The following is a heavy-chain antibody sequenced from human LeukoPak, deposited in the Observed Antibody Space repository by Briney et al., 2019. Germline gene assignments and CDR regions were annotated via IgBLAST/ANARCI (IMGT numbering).Heavy chain of an antibody. CDR3: AIGSGSYYFDY. J-gene: IGHJ4*02. Sequence: ASVKVSCKASGYTFTSYYMHWVRQAPGQGLEWMGIINPSGGSTSYAQKFQGRVTMTRDTSTSTAYMELSSLRSEDTAVYYCAIGSGSYYFDYWGQGTLVTVSS. D-gene: IGHD3-10*01. CDR2: INPSGGST. V-gene: IGHV1-46*01. CDR1: GYTFTSYY.